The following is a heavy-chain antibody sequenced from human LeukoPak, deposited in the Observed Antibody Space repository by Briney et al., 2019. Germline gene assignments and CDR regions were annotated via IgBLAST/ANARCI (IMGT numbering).Heavy chain of an antibody. CDR3: ARYSYDFWSGSPGYYFDY. CDR2: LIYSGST. J-gene: IGHJ4*02. Sequence: PSETLSLTCAVYGGSFSGYYWSWIRQPPGKGLEWIGSLIYSGSTYYNPSLKSRVTMSVDTSKNQFSLKLSSVTAADTAVYYCARYSYDFWSGSPGYYFDYWGQGILVTVSS. V-gene: IGHV4-34*12. D-gene: IGHD3-3*01. CDR1: GGSFSGYY.